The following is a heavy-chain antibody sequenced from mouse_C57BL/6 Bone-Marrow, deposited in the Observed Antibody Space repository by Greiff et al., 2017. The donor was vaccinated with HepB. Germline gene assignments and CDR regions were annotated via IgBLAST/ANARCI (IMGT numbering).Heavy chain of an antibody. D-gene: IGHD1-1*01. Sequence: EVQLQQSGPELVKPGASVKISCKASGYTFTDYYMNWVKQSHGKSLEWIGDINPNNGGTSYNQKFKVKATLTVDKSSSTAYMELRSLTSEDSAVYYCARENYYGSSWGQGTLVTVSA. CDR2: INPNNGGT. J-gene: IGHJ3*01. CDR1: GYTFTDYY. CDR3: ARENYYGSS. V-gene: IGHV1-26*01.